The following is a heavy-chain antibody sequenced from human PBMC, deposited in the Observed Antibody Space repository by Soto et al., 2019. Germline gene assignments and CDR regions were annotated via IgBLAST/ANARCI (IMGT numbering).Heavy chain of an antibody. J-gene: IGHJ3*02. CDR1: GGSFSGYY. Sequence: SETLSLTCAVSGGSFSGYYWSWIRQPPGKGLEWIGYIYYSGSTNYNPSLKSRVTISVDTSKTQFSLKLSSVTAADTAVYYCARVWGYAFDIWGQGTMVTVSS. CDR2: IYYSGST. CDR3: ARVWGYAFDI. V-gene: IGHV4-59*08. D-gene: IGHD7-27*01.